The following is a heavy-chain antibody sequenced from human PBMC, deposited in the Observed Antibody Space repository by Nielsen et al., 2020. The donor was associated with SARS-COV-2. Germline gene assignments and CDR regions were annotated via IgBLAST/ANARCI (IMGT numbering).Heavy chain of an antibody. CDR1: GFTFSNAW. CDR2: ISSSSSYI. J-gene: IGHJ4*02. D-gene: IGHD3-3*01. Sequence: GGSLRLSCAASGFTFSNAWMSWVRQAPGKGLEWVSSISSSSSYIYYADSVKGRFTISRDNAGNSLFLHMDSLRDEDTAVYYCVRDREWAFDLWGQGTLVTVSS. CDR3: VRDREWAFDL. V-gene: IGHV3-21*01.